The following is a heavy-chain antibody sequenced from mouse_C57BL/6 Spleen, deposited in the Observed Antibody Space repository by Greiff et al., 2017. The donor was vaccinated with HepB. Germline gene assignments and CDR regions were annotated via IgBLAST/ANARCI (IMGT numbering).Heavy chain of an antibody. CDR3: ARPGGYFWYFDV. J-gene: IGHJ1*03. CDR2: ISSGSSTI. V-gene: IGHV5-17*01. Sequence: EVNVVESGGGLVKPGGSLKLSCAASGFTFSDYGMHWVRQAPEKGLEWVAYISSGSSTIYYADTVKGRFTISRDNAKNTLFLQMTSLRSEDTAMYYCARPGGYFWYFDVWGTGTTVTVSS. CDR1: GFTFSDYG. D-gene: IGHD2-3*01.